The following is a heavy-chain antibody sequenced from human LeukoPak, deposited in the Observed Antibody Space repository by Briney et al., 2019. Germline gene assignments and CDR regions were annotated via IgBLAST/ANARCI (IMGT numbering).Heavy chain of an antibody. CDR1: GFTFINYG. CDR2: ISGRGGAI. V-gene: IGHV3-23*01. J-gene: IGHJ4*02. Sequence: GGSLRLSCVASGFTFINYGMSWVRQAPGKGREWVSGISGRGGAIYSAGSANGGPTISRDNSQNTLYLSMNSLRGEDTAIYYCARNQISLSLGGRFDSWGQGTLVTVSS. D-gene: IGHD3-16*01. CDR3: ARNQISLSLGGRFDS.